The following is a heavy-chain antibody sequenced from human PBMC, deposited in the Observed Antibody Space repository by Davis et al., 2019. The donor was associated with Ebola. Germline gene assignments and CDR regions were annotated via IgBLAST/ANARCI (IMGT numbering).Heavy chain of an antibody. CDR3: ARAAVVVVVAATNWFDP. Sequence: AASVKVSCKASGYTFTGYYMHWVRQAPGQGLEWMGRINPNSGGTNYAQKFQGRVTMTRDTSISTAYMELSRLRSDDTAVYYCARAAVVVVVAATNWFDPWGQGALVTVSS. J-gene: IGHJ5*02. V-gene: IGHV1-2*06. CDR1: GYTFTGYY. CDR2: INPNSGGT. D-gene: IGHD2-15*01.